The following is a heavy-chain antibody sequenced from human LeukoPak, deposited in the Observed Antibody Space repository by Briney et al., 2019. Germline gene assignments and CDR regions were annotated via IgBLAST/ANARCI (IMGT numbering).Heavy chain of an antibody. Sequence: EASVKVSCKGSGYTFTNYAMHWVRQAPGQSLEWMGWINAGNGDTKYSQKFQGRVTITRDTSATTTYMKLSSLRSTDTAVYYCAGERGWGGLLRDALDIWGQGTMVAVSS. CDR3: AGERGWGGLLRDALDI. V-gene: IGHV1-3*01. CDR1: GYTFTNYA. D-gene: IGHD2-21*02. CDR2: INAGNGDT. J-gene: IGHJ3*02.